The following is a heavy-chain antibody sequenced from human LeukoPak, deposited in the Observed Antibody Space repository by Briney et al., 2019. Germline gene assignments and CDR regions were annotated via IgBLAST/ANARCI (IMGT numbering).Heavy chain of an antibody. D-gene: IGHD3-3*01. CDR1: GTSISSGAYF. J-gene: IGHJ4*02. Sequence: SQPLSLTCTVSGTSISSGAYFWSRVRQHPGKGLGGIAYTYSSSNTYSNPSLKRRVTISVDTSKKQFSLKLSSVTAADTAVYYCARTITIFGALGYFDYWGQGTLVTVSS. V-gene: IGHV4-31*03. CDR3: ARTITIFGALGYFDY. CDR2: TYSSSNT.